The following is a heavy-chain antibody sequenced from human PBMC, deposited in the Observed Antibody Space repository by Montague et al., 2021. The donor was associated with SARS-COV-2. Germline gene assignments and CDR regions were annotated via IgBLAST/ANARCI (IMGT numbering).Heavy chain of an antibody. CDR1: GGSISPYY. V-gene: IGHV4-59*01. J-gene: IGHJ5*02. D-gene: IGHD4-17*01. CDR2: IYYTGST. CDR3: ARGGTVTTFFAPKRTRRYNWFDP. Sequence: SETLSLTCTVSGGSISPYYWSWIRQPPGKGLEWIGNIYYTGSTNYNSSLKSRLTISVDTSENQFSLKVTSVTPADTAVYYCARGGTVTTFFAPKRTRRYNWFDPWGQGTLVTVSS.